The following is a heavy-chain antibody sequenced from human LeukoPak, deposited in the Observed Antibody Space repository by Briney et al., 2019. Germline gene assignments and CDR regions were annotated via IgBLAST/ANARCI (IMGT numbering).Heavy chain of an antibody. V-gene: IGHV3-74*01. CDR3: ARDRSIASDY. Sequence: GGSLRLSCSASGFTFSSYWMHLVRQAPGKGPVWVSRINSDGSSTSYADSVKGRFTISRDNAKNTLYLQMNSLRAEDTAVYYCARDRSIASDYWGQGTLVTVSS. CDR2: INSDGSST. J-gene: IGHJ4*02. D-gene: IGHD6-6*01. CDR1: GFTFSSYW.